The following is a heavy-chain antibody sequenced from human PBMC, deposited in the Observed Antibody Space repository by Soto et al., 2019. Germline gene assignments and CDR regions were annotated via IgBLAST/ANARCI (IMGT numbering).Heavy chain of an antibody. D-gene: IGHD6-19*01. Sequence: GAAVKVSCKASGYTFTSYCKRSGRQAPGHGLECMGWISAYNGNTNYAQKLQGRVTMTTDTSTSSASMELRSLRSDDPAVYYCARDHIAVAGTGGEFDYWGQGTLVTVSS. CDR2: ISAYNGNT. J-gene: IGHJ4*02. V-gene: IGHV1-18*01. CDR1: GYTFTSYC. CDR3: ARDHIAVAGTGGEFDY.